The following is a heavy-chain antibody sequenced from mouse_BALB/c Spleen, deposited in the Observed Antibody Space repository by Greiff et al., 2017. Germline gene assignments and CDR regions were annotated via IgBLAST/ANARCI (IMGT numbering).Heavy chain of an antibody. CDR2: ISYSGST. J-gene: IGHJ3*01. D-gene: IGHD1-1*01. Sequence: ESGPSLVKPSQTLSLTCSVTGDSITSGYWNWIRKFPGNKLEYMGYISYSGSTYYNPSLKSRISITRDTSKNQYYLQLNSVTTEDTATYYCARYYYGSSYNPFAYWGQGTLVTVSA. CDR1: GDSITSGY. CDR3: ARYYYGSSYNPFAY. V-gene: IGHV3-8*02.